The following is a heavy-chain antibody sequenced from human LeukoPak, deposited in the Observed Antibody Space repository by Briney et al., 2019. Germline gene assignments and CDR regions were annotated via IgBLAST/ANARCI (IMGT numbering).Heavy chain of an antibody. V-gene: IGHV3-21*01. CDR2: ISSSSSYI. CDR3: ARVPSGGSCLACVY. CDR1: GFTFSSYS. J-gene: IGHJ4*02. Sequence: KPGESLRLSCAASGFTFSSYSMNWVRQAPGKGLEWVSSISSSSSYIYYADSVKGRFTISRDNAKNSLYLQMNSLRAEDTAVYYCARVPSGGSCLACVYWGQGTLVTVSS. D-gene: IGHD2-15*01.